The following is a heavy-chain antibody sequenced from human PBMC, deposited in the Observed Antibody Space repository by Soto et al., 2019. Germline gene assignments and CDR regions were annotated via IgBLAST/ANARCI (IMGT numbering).Heavy chain of an antibody. J-gene: IGHJ5*02. V-gene: IGHV4-31*03. CDR2: IFDSGST. D-gene: IGHD3-10*01. Sequence: QVQLQESGPGLVKPSQTLSLTCSVSGGSISSGGYYWSWIRQHPGKGLEWIGYIFDSGSTYYNPSLKRRLTSSAATSKNRFSLRLTSVTAADTSVYYGARDYGSGSRGWLDPWCQGTLVTVSS. CDR1: GGSISSGGYY. CDR3: ARDYGSGSRGWLDP.